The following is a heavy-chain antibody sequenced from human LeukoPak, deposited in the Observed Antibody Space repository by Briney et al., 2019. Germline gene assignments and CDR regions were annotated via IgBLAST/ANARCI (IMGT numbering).Heavy chain of an antibody. Sequence: GGSLRLSCAASGFSNYAMAWVRQAPGKGLEWVSAISGDGSATYYGNSVKGRFTISRDSFKNTLYLQMNSLRAEDTAVFYCAKYWGSSYNYAPFDSWGQGTLVTVSS. CDR1: GFSNYA. D-gene: IGHD3-10*01. CDR2: ISGDGSAT. V-gene: IGHV3-23*01. J-gene: IGHJ4*02. CDR3: AKYWGSSYNYAPFDS.